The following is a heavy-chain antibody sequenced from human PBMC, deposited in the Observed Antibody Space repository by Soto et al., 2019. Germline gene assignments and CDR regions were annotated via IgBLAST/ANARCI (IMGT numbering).Heavy chain of an antibody. V-gene: IGHV1-69*13. CDR3: ARERDIAARPPDYYYGMDV. D-gene: IGHD6-6*01. Sequence: SVKVSCKASGGTFRSYAISWVRQAPGQGLEGMGGIIPIFGTANYAQKFQGRVTITADESTSTAYMELSSLRSEDTAVYYCARERDIAARPPDYYYGMDVWGQGTTVTVSS. CDR2: IIPIFGTA. J-gene: IGHJ6*02. CDR1: GGTFRSYA.